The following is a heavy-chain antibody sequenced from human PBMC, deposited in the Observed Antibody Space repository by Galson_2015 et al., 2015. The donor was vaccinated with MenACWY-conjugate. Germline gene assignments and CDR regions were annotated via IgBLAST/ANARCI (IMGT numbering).Heavy chain of an antibody. CDR1: GGSISSSSYY. V-gene: IGHV4-39*07. J-gene: IGHJ6*02. Sequence: ETLSLTCTVSGGSISSSSYYWGWIRLPPGKGLEWVGSIYYNGDTYYNPSLKSRVTISRDTSKNQFSLKLSSVTAADTAVYYCARWNFDAYGMDVWGQGTTVTVSS. D-gene: IGHD1-7*01. CDR3: ARWNFDAYGMDV. CDR2: IYYNGDT.